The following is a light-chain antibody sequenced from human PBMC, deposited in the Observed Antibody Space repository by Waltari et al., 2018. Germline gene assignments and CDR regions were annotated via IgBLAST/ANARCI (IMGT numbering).Light chain of an antibody. CDR1: QSISSY. CDR2: AAS. Sequence: DIQMTQTPYSLSASVGDRVTITSRASQSISSYLNWYQQKPGKAPKLLIYAASSLQSGVPSRFSGSGSGTDFTLTISSLQPEDFATYYCQQSYSTLVFTFGPGTKVDIK. CDR3: QQSYSTLVFT. J-gene: IGKJ3*01. V-gene: IGKV1-39*01.